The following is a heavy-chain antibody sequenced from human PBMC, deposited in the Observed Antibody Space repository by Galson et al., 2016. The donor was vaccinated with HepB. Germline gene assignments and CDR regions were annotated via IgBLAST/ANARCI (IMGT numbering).Heavy chain of an antibody. J-gene: IGHJ5*01. CDR3: AKWLFSYASGAAPPDS. Sequence: SLRLSCAASGFNFDDYNMHWVRQPPGKGLEWVSLISWDGYTTYYADSVKGRFTISRDNNKDTLSLQMNTLRTEDTALYYCAKWLFSYASGAAPPDSWGQGTLGTVTA. CDR2: ISWDGYTT. V-gene: IGHV3-43*01. D-gene: IGHD6-25*01. CDR1: GFNFDDYN.